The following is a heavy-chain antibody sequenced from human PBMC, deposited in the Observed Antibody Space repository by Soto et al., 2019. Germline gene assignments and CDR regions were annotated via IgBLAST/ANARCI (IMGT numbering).Heavy chain of an antibody. CDR2: ISYDGSNK. J-gene: IGHJ4*02. Sequence: GGSLRLSCAASGFTFSRYGMHWVRQAPGKGLEWVAVISYDGSNKYYVDSVKGRFTISRDNSKNTLYLQMNSLESEDTAVYYCSRDDSDWFFNWGRGTLVTVSS. V-gene: IGHV3-30*03. CDR1: GFTFSRYG. D-gene: IGHD3-9*01. CDR3: SRDDSDWFFN.